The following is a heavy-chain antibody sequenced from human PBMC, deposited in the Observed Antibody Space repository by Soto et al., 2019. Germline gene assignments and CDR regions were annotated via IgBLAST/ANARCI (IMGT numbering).Heavy chain of an antibody. V-gene: IGHV4-34*01. CDR3: ARAVSSGPRDVFACDI. D-gene: IGHD3-22*01. J-gene: IGHJ3*02. CDR1: GGSFSGYY. CDR2: INHSGST. Sequence: QVQLQQWGAGLLKPSETLSLTCAVYGGSFSGYYWSWIRQPPGKGLEWIGEINHSGSTNYNPSLKSRVNILLGTSKKQISLKLSSVTAADTAVYYWARAVSSGPRDVFACDIWGQGTMVTVSS.